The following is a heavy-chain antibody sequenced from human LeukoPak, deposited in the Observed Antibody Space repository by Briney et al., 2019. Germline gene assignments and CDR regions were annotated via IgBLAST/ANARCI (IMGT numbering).Heavy chain of an antibody. D-gene: IGHD2-15*01. Sequence: SVTLSLPCTVSGGSISSYYWSWIRQPPGEGLEWIGYIYYSGSTTYIHSLKRRVIISVDTSKNQFSLKLSSVTAADTAVYYCARGVVPARFWFDPWGQGTLVPVSS. V-gene: IGHV4-59*01. J-gene: IGHJ5*02. CDR3: ARGVVPARFWFDP. CDR1: GGSISSYY. CDR2: IYYSGST.